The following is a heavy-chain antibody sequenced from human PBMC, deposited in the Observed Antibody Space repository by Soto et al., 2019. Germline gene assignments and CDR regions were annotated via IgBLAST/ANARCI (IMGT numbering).Heavy chain of an antibody. D-gene: IGHD3-22*01. CDR3: ARVYGPVIVTNGGLVF. Sequence: EVQLVESGGDLVQTGGSLRLSCAASGFTFSNYAMYWVRQAPGKGLEYVSCISSNGGTTYYANSVKGRFTISRDNYKNSLFLHVCCVRAEEMDVYYCARVYGPVIVTNGGLVFWGQGTLVPVSS. CDR1: GFTFSNYA. J-gene: IGHJ4*02. CDR2: ISSNGGTT. V-gene: IGHV3-64*01.